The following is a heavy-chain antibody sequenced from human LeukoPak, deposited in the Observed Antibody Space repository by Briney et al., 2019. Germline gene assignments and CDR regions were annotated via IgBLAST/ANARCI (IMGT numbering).Heavy chain of an antibody. J-gene: IGHJ4*02. Sequence: SETLSLTCTVSGGSISSSSAYWGWLRQPPGKGLEWIGSIYYSKNTYYNPSLKSRVTISADTSKNQFSLTLGSVSATDTAVYYCVSPCGFSCGYFDYWGQGTLVTVSS. CDR1: GGSISSSSAY. CDR2: IYYSKNT. CDR3: VSPCGFSCGYFDY. V-gene: IGHV4-39*01. D-gene: IGHD5-18*01.